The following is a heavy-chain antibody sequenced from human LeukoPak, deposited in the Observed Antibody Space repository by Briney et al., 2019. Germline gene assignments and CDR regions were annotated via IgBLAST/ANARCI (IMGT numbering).Heavy chain of an antibody. CDR1: EFSFGSNC. V-gene: IGHV3-7*05. CDR2: IKPDASET. D-gene: IGHD2/OR15-2a*01. J-gene: IGHJ5*02. Sequence: GGSLRLSCAASEFSFGSNCMRWVRQAPGKGLVWVAGIKPDASETEYVDSVKGRFTISRDNAKNSLYLQMNSLRVEDTAVYYCASIAINWFDPWGQGTLVTVSS. CDR3: ASIAINWFDP.